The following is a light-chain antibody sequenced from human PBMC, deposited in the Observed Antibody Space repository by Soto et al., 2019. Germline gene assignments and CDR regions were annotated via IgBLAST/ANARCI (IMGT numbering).Light chain of an antibody. CDR2: QTS. V-gene: IGKV1-5*03. CDR1: QSLTMW. Sequence: DIHMTQSPSTLSASVGDRVTITCRASQSLTMWLAGYQQKPGKAPNLLIYQTSSLESGVPSRFSVSGSGTEFTLPISSLQPDDFATYYCQHWTDYSWTFGQGTKVQVK. J-gene: IGKJ1*01. CDR3: QHWTDYSWT.